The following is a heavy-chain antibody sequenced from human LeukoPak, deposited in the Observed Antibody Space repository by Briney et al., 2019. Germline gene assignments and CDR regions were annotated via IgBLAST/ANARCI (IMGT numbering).Heavy chain of an antibody. J-gene: IGHJ4*02. CDR2: ISDTGSS. CDR3: ARDHSSSSEDY. CDR1: GGSINSHY. V-gene: IGHV4-59*11. D-gene: IGHD6-13*01. Sequence: SETLSLTCTVSGGSINSHYWSWIRQPPGKGLEFLGYISDTGSSNYNPSLKSRVTISVDTSKNQFPLKLNSVTAADTAVYYCARDHSSSSEDYWGQGTLVTVSS.